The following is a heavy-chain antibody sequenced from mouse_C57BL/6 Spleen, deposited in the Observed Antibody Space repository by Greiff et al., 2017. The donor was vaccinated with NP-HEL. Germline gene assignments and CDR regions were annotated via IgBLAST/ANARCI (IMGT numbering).Heavy chain of an antibody. D-gene: IGHD1-1*01. Sequence: VQLQQSGPELVKPGASVKISCKASGYSFTGYYMNWVKQSPEKSLEWIGEINPSTGGTTYNQKFKAKATLTVDKSSSTAYMQLKSLTSEDSAVYYCARRGDYYGSDAMDYWGQGTSVTVSS. CDR1: GYSFTGYY. J-gene: IGHJ4*01. CDR2: INPSTGGT. CDR3: ARRGDYYGSDAMDY. V-gene: IGHV1-42*01.